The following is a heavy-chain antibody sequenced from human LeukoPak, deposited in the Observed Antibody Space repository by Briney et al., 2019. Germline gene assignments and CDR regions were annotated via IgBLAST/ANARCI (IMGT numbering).Heavy chain of an antibody. D-gene: IGHD4-17*01. CDR1: GGTFIGYA. CDR2: IIAMIGTA. CDR3: AIFQGTYGDNGNDH. Sequence: SVTVSCKASGGTFIGYAINWVRRAPGQGLEWMGGIIAMIGTAKYAQRFQGRVTITADESTSTAYMEVSSLRSEDTAVYYCAIFQGTYGDNGNDHWGQGTLVIVSS. J-gene: IGHJ4*02. V-gene: IGHV1-69*13.